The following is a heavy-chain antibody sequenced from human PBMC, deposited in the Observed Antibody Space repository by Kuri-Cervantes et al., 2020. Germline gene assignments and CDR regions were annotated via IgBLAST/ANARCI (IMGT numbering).Heavy chain of an antibody. CDR1: RGSNCKGGYY. V-gene: IGHV4-39*01. J-gene: IGHJ6*02. D-gene: IGHD3-9*01. CDR3: ARGTIRYFDWLPRHLGMDV. CDR2: IYYSGST. Sequence: SETLSLTCTVSRGSNCKGGYYWSWTRQHPGKGLEWIGSIYYSGSTYYNPSLKSRVTISVDTSKNQFSLKLSSVTAADTAVYYCARGTIRYFDWLPRHLGMDVWGHGTMVTVSS.